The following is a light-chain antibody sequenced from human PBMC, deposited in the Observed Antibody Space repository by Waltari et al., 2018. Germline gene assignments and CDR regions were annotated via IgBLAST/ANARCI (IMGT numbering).Light chain of an antibody. J-gene: IGLJ2*01. V-gene: IGLV1-40*01. Sequence: GAGYDVHWYRQLPGKAPELLIYGVNNRPSGVPDRFFGSLSGTSASLAITGLQAEDEADYYCQSYDTSLSVVFGGGTKLTV. CDR1: GAGYD. CDR3: QSYDTSLSVV. CDR2: GVN.